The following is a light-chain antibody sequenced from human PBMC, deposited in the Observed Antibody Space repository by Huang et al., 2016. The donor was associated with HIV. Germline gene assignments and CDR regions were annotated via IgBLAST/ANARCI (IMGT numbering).Light chain of an antibody. CDR2: GAS. J-gene: IGKJ1*01. Sequence: DIMMTQSPATLSVSPGERATLSCRASQSVSINLAWYQQKPGQAPRPLIFGASTRASGIPARFSGSGSGTDFTLTINGLQSEDFAIYYCHQYNNWPPWTFGQGTKVEIK. CDR1: QSVSIN. CDR3: HQYNNWPPWT. V-gene: IGKV3-15*01.